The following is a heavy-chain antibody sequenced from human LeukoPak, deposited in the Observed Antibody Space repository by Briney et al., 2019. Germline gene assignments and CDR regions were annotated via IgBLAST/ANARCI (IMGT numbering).Heavy chain of an antibody. CDR2: ISSSSSYI. CDR1: GFNFNGYA. CDR3: ARDRGGSSWYLEYFQH. V-gene: IGHV3-21*01. D-gene: IGHD6-13*01. J-gene: IGHJ1*01. Sequence: GGSLRLSCAASGFNFNGYAMSWVRQAPGKGLEWVSSISSSSSYIYYADSVKGRFTISRDNAKNSLYLQMNSLRAEDTAVYYCARDRGGSSWYLEYFQHWGQGTLVTVSS.